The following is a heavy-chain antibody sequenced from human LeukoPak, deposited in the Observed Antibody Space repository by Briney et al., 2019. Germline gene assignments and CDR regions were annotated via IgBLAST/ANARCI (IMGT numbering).Heavy chain of an antibody. Sequence: SETLSLTCTVSGGSISSYYWSWIRQPPGKGLEWIGYIYYSGSTNYNPSLKSRVTISVDTSKNQFSLKLSSVTAADTAVYCCARVGIVATIPQSYYFDYWGQGTLVTVSS. CDR2: IYYSGST. V-gene: IGHV4-59*01. D-gene: IGHD5-12*01. CDR1: GGSISSYY. CDR3: ARVGIVATIPQSYYFDY. J-gene: IGHJ4*02.